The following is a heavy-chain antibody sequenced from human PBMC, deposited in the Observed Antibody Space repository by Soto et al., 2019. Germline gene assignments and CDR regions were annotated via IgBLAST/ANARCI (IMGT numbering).Heavy chain of an antibody. V-gene: IGHV1-69*02. D-gene: IGHD6-13*01. CDR1: GGTFSSYT. Sequence: QVQLVQSGAEVKKPGSSVKVSCKASGGTFSSYTISWVRQAPGQGLEWMGRIIPILGIANYAQKFQGRVTISADKSTSTAYMELSSLSSEDTAVYYCARSLMQQTDAFDIWGQGTMVTVSS. CDR3: ARSLMQQTDAFDI. CDR2: IIPILGIA. J-gene: IGHJ3*02.